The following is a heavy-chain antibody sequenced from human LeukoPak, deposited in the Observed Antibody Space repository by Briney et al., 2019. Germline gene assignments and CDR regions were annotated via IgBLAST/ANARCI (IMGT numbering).Heavy chain of an antibody. CDR1: GFTFSDYY. CDR3: ARDFSCSSTSCYRLPTNWFDP. J-gene: IGHJ5*02. D-gene: IGHD2-2*01. V-gene: IGHV3-11*01. CDR2: ISSSGSTI. Sequence: PGGSLRLFCAASGFTFSDYYMSWIRQAPGKGLEWVSYISSSGSTIYYADSVKGRFTISRDNAKNSLYLQMNSLRAEDTAVYYCARDFSCSSTSCYRLPTNWFDPWGQGTLVTVSS.